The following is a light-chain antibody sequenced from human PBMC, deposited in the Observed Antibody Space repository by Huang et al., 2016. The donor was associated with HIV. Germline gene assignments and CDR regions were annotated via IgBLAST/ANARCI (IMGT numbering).Light chain of an antibody. J-gene: IGKJ4*01. CDR3: QQYYHNPLT. Sequence: DIVMTQSPDSLTVSLGERATINCRSSQSLFFSSNKRSYLAWYQKKPGQPPKLVISWASARASGVPDRFRGRWSETHFTLTINSLQAEDVAVYYCQQYYHNPLTFGGGTKVEI. CDR1: QSLFFSSNKRSY. CDR2: WAS. V-gene: IGKV4-1*01.